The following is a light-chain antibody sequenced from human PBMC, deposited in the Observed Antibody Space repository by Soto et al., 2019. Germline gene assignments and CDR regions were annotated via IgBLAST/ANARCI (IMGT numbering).Light chain of an antibody. CDR2: GAS. V-gene: IGKV1-12*01. CDR1: QDIAGY. J-gene: IGKJ1*01. Sequence: DIQVTQSPSSVSASVGDRVTITCRASQDIAGYLAWYQHKPGRTPELLIHGASTLHSGVPSRFSGSGSATEFTLTISTLHPDDFATYYCVQDYDYPRTFGQGTKVDIK. CDR3: VQDYDYPRT.